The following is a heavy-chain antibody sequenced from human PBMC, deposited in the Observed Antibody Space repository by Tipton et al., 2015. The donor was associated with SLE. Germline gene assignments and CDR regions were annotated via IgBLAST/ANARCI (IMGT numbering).Heavy chain of an antibody. Sequence: TLYLTCSVSIDSISSSDYYWGWIRQPPGKGLEWIGSIYRSGTAYYNPSLKSRVTMSVDTSKNQFSLKLTSVTAADTAVYYCARDPYDSWSDYQATFDYWGQGTLVTVSP. J-gene: IGHJ4*02. D-gene: IGHD3-3*01. CDR1: IDSISSSDYY. V-gene: IGHV4-39*07. CDR2: IYRSGTA. CDR3: ARDPYDSWSDYQATFDY.